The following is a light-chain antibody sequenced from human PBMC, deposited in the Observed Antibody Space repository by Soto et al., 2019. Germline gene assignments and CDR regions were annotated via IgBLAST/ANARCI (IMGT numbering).Light chain of an antibody. V-gene: IGLV1-51*01. CDR3: VTWDTSLNAMI. CDR2: DNH. Sequence: QAVVTQPPSVSAAPGQKVTISCSGSNSNIGDHSVSWYQHLPGTAPKLLISDNHNRPSGIPDRFSGSKSDTSATLGITGLQTGDEADYYCVTWDTSLNAMIFGGGTKLTVL. J-gene: IGLJ2*01. CDR1: NSNIGDHS.